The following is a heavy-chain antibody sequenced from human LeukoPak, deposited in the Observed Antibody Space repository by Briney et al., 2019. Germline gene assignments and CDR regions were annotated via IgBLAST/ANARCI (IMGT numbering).Heavy chain of an antibody. D-gene: IGHD4-23*01. V-gene: IGHV1-69*04. J-gene: IGHJ4*02. CDR2: IIPILGIA. CDR1: GGTFSSYA. CDR3: ARAPHGGNSGFDY. Sequence: GASVKVSCKASGGTFSSYAISWVRQAPGQGLEWMGRIIPILGIANYAQKFQGRVTITADKSTSTAYMELSSLRSEDTAVYYCARAPHGGNSGFDYWGQGTLVTVSS.